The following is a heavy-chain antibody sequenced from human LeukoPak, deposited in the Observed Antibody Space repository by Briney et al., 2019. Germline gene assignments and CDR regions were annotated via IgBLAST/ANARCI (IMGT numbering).Heavy chain of an antibody. CDR3: ARDWARPVGATKGVLGY. D-gene: IGHD1-26*01. V-gene: IGHV3-21*01. CDR2: ISSSSYI. J-gene: IGHJ4*02. Sequence: GGSLRLSCAASGFTFSSYSMNWVRQAPGKGLEWVSSISSSSYIYYADSVKGRFTISRVNAKNSLYLQMNSLRAEDTAVYYCARDWARPVGATKGVLGYWGQGTLVTVSS. CDR1: GFTFSSYS.